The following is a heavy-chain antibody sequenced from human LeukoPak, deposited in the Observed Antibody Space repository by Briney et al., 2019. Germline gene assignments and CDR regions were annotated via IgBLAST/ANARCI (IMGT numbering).Heavy chain of an antibody. CDR3: ARGSSTVTTFGDAFDI. CDR1: GFTFSSYG. D-gene: IGHD4-17*01. CDR2: IWYDGSNK. Sequence: GGSLRLSCAASGFTFSSYGMHWVRQAPGKGLEWGAVIWYDGSNKYYADSVKGRFTISRDNSKNTLYLQMNSLRAEDTAVYYCARGSSTVTTFGDAFDIWGQGTMVTVSS. V-gene: IGHV3-33*01. J-gene: IGHJ3*02.